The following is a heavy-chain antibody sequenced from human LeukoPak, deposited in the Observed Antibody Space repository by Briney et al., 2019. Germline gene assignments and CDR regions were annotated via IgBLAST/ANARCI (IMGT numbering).Heavy chain of an antibody. J-gene: IGHJ1*01. CDR2: IRQDGSEK. CDR3: AAYAGNSGYFQY. Sequence: PGGSLRHSCAAPGSTLSRYWMSWVRQAPGKGLEWVANIRQDGSEKYYVDSLKGRFTISRDNAKNSLYLQMNSLRVEDTAVYYCAAYAGNSGYFQYWGQGTLVSVSS. V-gene: IGHV3-7*01. D-gene: IGHD3-16*01. CDR1: GSTLSRYW.